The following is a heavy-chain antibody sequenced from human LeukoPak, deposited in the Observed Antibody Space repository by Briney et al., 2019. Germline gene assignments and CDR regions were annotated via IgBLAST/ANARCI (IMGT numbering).Heavy chain of an antibody. CDR2: IKQDGSEK. V-gene: IGHV3-7*01. J-gene: IGHJ4*02. CDR3: ARTTRIVGAPKGFDY. Sequence: GGSLRLSCAASGFTFSSYWMSWARQAPGKGLEWVANIKQDGSEKYYVDSVKGRFTISRDNAKNSLYLQMNSLRAEDTAVYYCARTTRIVGAPKGFDYWGQGTLVTVSS. D-gene: IGHD1-26*01. CDR1: GFTFSSYW.